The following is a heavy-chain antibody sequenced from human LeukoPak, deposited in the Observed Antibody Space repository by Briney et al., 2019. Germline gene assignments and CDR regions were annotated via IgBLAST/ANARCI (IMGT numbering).Heavy chain of an antibody. J-gene: IGHJ4*02. CDR3: ARWSSSGWRRLDY. CDR1: GGSFSGYY. D-gene: IGHD6-19*01. CDR2: INHRGST. Sequence: SETLSLTCAVYGGSFSGYYWSWIRQPPGKGLGWIGEINHRGSTNYNPSLKSRVTISVDTSKNQFSLKLSSVTAADTAVYYCARWSSSGWRRLDYWGQGTLVTVSS. V-gene: IGHV4-34*01.